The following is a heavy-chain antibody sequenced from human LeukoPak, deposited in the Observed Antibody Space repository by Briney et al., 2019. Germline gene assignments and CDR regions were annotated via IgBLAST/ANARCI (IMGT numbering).Heavy chain of an antibody. V-gene: IGHV4-61*02. D-gene: IGHD3-10*01. CDR3: AREPTYYYGSGSYSETDDY. J-gene: IGHJ4*02. Sequence: SETLSLTCTVSGGSISSGSYYWSWIRQPAGKGLEWIGRIYTSGSTNYNPSLKSRVTISVDTSKNQSSLKLSSVTAADTAVYYCAREPTYYYGSGSYSETDDYWGQGTLVTVSS. CDR2: IYTSGST. CDR1: GGSISSGSYY.